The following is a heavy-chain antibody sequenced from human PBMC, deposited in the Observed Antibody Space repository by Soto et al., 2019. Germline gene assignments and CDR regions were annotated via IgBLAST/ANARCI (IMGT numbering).Heavy chain of an antibody. Sequence: PGGSLRLSCAASGFTFDDYAMHWVRQAPGKGLEWVSGISWNSGSIGYADSVKGRFTISIDNAKNSLYLQMNSLRAEDTALYYCAKGRSVTTPLDYWGQGTLVTVSS. V-gene: IGHV3-9*01. J-gene: IGHJ4*02. CDR3: AKGRSVTTPLDY. CDR1: GFTFDDYA. D-gene: IGHD4-17*01. CDR2: ISWNSGSI.